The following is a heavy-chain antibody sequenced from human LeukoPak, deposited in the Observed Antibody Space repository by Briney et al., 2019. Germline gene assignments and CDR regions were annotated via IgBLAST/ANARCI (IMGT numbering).Heavy chain of an antibody. Sequence: AGGSLRLSCAASGFTFSTYAMSWVRQAPGKGLEWVSSISDSGGSTYYADSVKGRFTISRDNSKNTLYLQMNSLRAEETALYYCAKARSSSWVPFDYWGQGTLVTVSS. D-gene: IGHD6-13*01. J-gene: IGHJ4*02. CDR3: AKARSSSWVPFDY. V-gene: IGHV3-23*01. CDR1: GFTFSTYA. CDR2: ISDSGGST.